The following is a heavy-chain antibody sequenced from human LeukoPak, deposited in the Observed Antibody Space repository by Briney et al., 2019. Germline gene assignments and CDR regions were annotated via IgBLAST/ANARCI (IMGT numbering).Heavy chain of an antibody. J-gene: IGHJ4*02. CDR3: ARAHCSSTSCYGSGSYYNVHYFDY. V-gene: IGHV4-61*01. Sequence: SETLSLTCTVSGDSVSNGNYYWSWLRQPPGKALEWIGYIYYTGKTYYNPSLEGRVTISVDTSKNQFSLKLSSVTAADTAVYYCARAHCSSTSCYGSGSYYNVHYFDYWGQGTLVTVSS. D-gene: IGHD3-10*01. CDR1: GDSVSNGNYY. CDR2: IYYTGKT.